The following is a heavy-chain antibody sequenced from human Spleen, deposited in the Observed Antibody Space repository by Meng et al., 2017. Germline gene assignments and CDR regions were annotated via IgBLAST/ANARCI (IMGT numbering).Heavy chain of an antibody. CDR2: INSDGSST. J-gene: IGHJ4*02. CDR3: ARDPGYGSEVFDY. CDR1: GSTFSSYW. V-gene: IGHV3-74*01. Sequence: GGSLRLSWSAPGSTFSSYWMHWVRQAPGKGLVGVSRINSDGSSTSYADSVKGRFTISRDNAKNTLYLQMNSLRAEDTAVYYCARDPGYGSEVFDYWGQGTLVTVSS. D-gene: IGHD3-10*01.